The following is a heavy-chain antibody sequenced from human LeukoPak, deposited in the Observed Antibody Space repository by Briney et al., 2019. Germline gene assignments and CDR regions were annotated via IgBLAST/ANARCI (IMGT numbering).Heavy chain of an antibody. D-gene: IGHD3-10*01. CDR2: ISGSGGST. CDR3: AKDMGQDMGMVRGVITPGY. J-gene: IGHJ4*02. Sequence: PGGSLRLSCAASGFTFSSYAMSWVRQAPGKGLEWVSAISGSGGSTYYADSVKGRFTISRDNSKNTLYLQMNSLRAEDTAVYYCAKDMGQDMGMVRGVITPGYWGQGTLVTVSS. V-gene: IGHV3-23*01. CDR1: GFTFSSYA.